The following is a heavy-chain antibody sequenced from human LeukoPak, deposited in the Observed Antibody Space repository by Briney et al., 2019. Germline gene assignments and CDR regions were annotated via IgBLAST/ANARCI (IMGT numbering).Heavy chain of an antibody. V-gene: IGHV3-7*01. J-gene: IGHJ4*02. Sequence: GGSLRLSCAASGFTFSSYWMSWVRQAPGKGLEWVANIKQDGSEKYYADSVKGRFTISRDNSKNTLYLQMNSLRAEDTAVYYCAKDSAGVWGSYKIDYWGQGTLVTVSS. D-gene: IGHD3-16*01. CDR1: GFTFSSYW. CDR2: IKQDGSEK. CDR3: AKDSAGVWGSYKIDY.